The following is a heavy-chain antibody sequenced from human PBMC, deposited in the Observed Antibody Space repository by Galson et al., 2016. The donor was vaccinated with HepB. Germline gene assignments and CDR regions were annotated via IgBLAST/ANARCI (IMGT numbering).Heavy chain of an antibody. CDR1: GFTFSSYG. J-gene: IGHJ4*02. CDR3: AKDIRSYGLFGRFDY. D-gene: IGHD5-18*01. V-gene: IGHV3-30*18. Sequence: SLRLSCAASGFTFSSYGMHWVRQAPGKGLEWVAVISYDGSNKYYADSVKGRFTISRDNSKNTLYLQMNSLRAGDTAVYYCAKDIRSYGLFGRFDYWGQGTLVTVSS. CDR2: ISYDGSNK.